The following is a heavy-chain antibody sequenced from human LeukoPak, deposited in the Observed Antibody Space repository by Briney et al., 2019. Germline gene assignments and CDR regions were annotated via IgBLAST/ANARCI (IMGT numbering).Heavy chain of an antibody. CDR3: ARDDYYDSSGYPFDY. J-gene: IGHJ4*02. Sequence: VASVKVSCXASGHTFTSYGISWVRQAPGQGLEWMGWISAYNGNTNYAQKLQGRVTMTTDTSTSTAYMELRSLRSDDTAVYYCARDDYYDSSGYPFDYWGQGTLVTVSS. D-gene: IGHD3-22*01. CDR1: GHTFTSYG. CDR2: ISAYNGNT. V-gene: IGHV1-18*01.